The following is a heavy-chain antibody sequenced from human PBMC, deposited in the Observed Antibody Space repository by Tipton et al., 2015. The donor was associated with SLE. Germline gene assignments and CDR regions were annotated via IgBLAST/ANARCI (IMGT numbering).Heavy chain of an antibody. D-gene: IGHD6-19*01. CDR2: IDSSGNT. V-gene: IGHV4-61*09. CDR3: AREKENTGWFWLNAFDV. J-gene: IGHJ3*01. CDR1: GASMNSGSYS. Sequence: TLSLTCSVSGASMNSGSYSWHWIRQPAGKALQWLGHIDSSGNTYYNPSLRSRVSISVDVSRNQFSLTLNSVTAADTAIYYCAREKENTGWFWLNAFDVWGRGTLVTVST.